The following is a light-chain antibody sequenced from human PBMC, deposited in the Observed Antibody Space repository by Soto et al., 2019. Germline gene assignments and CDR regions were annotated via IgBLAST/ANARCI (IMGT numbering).Light chain of an antibody. CDR1: EDIHTY. J-gene: IGKJ3*01. Sequence: DIQVTQSPSAVSASVGDRVTITCRASEDIHTYIAWFQEKPGKVPKRLIYAASNLQSGVPSRFSGSGSGTQFTLTITSLQPEDFATYYCLQHHSYPFTFGQGTKVEI. V-gene: IGKV1-17*03. CDR3: LQHHSYPFT. CDR2: AAS.